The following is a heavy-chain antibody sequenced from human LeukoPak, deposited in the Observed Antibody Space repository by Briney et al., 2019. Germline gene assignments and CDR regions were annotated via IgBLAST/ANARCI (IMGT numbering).Heavy chain of an antibody. V-gene: IGHV3-21*01. CDR1: GFTFNTYT. CDR3: ARGREGVAARWWVEEPRWYFFDP. D-gene: IGHD6-6*01. CDR2: ISSSSSSI. Sequence: GGSLRLSCAASGFTFNTYTMNWVRQAPGEGLEWVSSISSSSSSIYYADSVKGRFTISRDNAMNSLYLQMNSLRVEDTAVYYCARGREGVAARWWVEEPRWYFFDPWGQGTLVTVSS. J-gene: IGHJ5*02.